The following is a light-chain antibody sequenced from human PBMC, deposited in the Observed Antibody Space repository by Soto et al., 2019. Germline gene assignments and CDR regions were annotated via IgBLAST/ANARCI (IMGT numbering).Light chain of an antibody. CDR1: GSSIGTNT. V-gene: IGLV1-44*01. CDR2: SDN. Sequence: QSVLTQPPSASGTPGQRVTISCSGSGSSIGTNTVTWYQQLPGTAPKLLIYSDNQRPSGVPDRFSGSKSGTSASLAISGLQSEDEADYYCAAWDVSLVVFGGGTHLTVL. CDR3: AAWDVSLVV. J-gene: IGLJ7*01.